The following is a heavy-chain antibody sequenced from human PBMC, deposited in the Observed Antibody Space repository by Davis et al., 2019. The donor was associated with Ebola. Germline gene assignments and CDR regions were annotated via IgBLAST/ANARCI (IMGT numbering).Heavy chain of an antibody. V-gene: IGHV1-2*02. CDR1: GYTFTANY. CDR2: ISLKSGST. Sequence: ASVKVSCKASGYTFTANYMHWVRQAPGQGPEWMGWISLKSGSTKYSHKFQGRVTMTRDTSINTAHMELSGLTSDDTALYYCARDDKVMHFDYWGQGTLVAVSS. CDR3: ARDDKVMHFDY. J-gene: IGHJ4*02. D-gene: IGHD3-22*01.